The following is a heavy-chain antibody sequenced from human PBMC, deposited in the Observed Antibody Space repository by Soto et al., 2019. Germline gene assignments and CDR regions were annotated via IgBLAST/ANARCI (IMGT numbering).Heavy chain of an antibody. D-gene: IGHD3-22*01. V-gene: IGHV3-48*02. CDR2: ISGSSSTI. CDR1: GFTFSDYD. J-gene: IGHJ6*02. CDR3: ARASGYYDTSGYYGAFYYYGMDV. Sequence: LRLSCAASGFTFSDYDMNWVRQAPGKGLEWVSYISGSSSTIYYADSVKGRFTISRDNAKNSLYLQMNSLRDDDTAVYHCARASGYYDTSGYYGAFYYYGMDVWGQGTTVTVSS.